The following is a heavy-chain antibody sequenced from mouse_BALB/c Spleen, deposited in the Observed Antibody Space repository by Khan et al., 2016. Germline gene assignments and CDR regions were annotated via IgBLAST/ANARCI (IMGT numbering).Heavy chain of an antibody. CDR2: ISYSGST. J-gene: IGHJ2*01. Sequence: EVQLQESGPGLVKPSQSLSLTCTVTGYSITSDYAWNWIRQFPGNKLEWMGYISYSGSTSYNPSLKSRISITRDTYKNQFFLQLNSVTTEDTATYYCARYYYGSSYFDYWGQGTTLTVSS. CDR1: GYSITSDYA. D-gene: IGHD1-1*01. V-gene: IGHV3-2*02. CDR3: ARYYYGSSYFDY.